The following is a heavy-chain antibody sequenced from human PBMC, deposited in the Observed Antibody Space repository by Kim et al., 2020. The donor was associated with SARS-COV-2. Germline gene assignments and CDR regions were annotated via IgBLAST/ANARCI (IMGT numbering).Heavy chain of an antibody. Sequence: GGSLRLSCAASGFTFSSYGMHWVRQAPGKGLEWVAVISYDGSNKYYADSVKGRFTISRDNSKNTLYLQMNSLRAEDTAVYYCAKSLPIAAAGGIDYWGQGTLVTVSS. CDR2: ISYDGSNK. D-gene: IGHD6-13*01. J-gene: IGHJ4*02. CDR1: GFTFSSYG. CDR3: AKSLPIAAAGGIDY. V-gene: IGHV3-33*05.